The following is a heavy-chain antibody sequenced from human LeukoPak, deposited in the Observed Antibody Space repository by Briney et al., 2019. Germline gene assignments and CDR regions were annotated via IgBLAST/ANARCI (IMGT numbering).Heavy chain of an antibody. CDR3: TRGTRGLN. Sequence: KSGGSLRLSCTTSGFTFGDWPMSWFRQAPGKGLEWVGVIRSKDSGGTTEYAAFVKGRFSLSRDDSKSIAYLQMNSLKTEDTALYYCTRGTRGLNWGQGTLVTVSS. D-gene: IGHD1-7*01. V-gene: IGHV3-49*05. J-gene: IGHJ4*02. CDR2: IRSKDSGGTT. CDR1: GFTFGDWP.